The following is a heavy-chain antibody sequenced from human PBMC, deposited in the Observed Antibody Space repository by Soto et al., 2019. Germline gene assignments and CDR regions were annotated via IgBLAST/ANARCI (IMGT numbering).Heavy chain of an antibody. V-gene: IGHV4-30-4*01. J-gene: IGHJ4*02. CDR1: GGSISSGDYY. D-gene: IGHD6-13*01. CDR2: IYYSGST. Sequence: PSETLSLTCTVSGGSISSGDYYWSWIRQPPGKGREWSGYIYYSGSTYYNPSLKSRVTISVDTSKNQFSLKQSSVTAADTAVYSCATGRLSSWFVESDYWGQGTLVTISS. CDR3: ATGRLSSWFVESDY.